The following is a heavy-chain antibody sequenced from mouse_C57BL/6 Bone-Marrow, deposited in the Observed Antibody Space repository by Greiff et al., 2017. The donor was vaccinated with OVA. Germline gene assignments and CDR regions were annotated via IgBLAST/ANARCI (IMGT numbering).Heavy chain of an antibody. CDR1: GYTFTDYY. Sequence: VQLQQSGPVLVKPGASVKMSCKASGYTFTDYYMNWVKQSHGKSLEWIGVINPYNGGNSYNQKFKGKATLTVDKSSSTAYMELNSLTSEDSAVYYCARCDSNSYYAMDYWGQGTAVTVAS. D-gene: IGHD2-5*01. J-gene: IGHJ4*01. V-gene: IGHV1-19*01. CDR3: ARCDSNSYYAMDY. CDR2: INPYNGGN.